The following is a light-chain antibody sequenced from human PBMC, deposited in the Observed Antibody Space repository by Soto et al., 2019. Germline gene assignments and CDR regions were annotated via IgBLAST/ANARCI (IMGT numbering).Light chain of an antibody. V-gene: IGKV1-5*01. Sequence: DIQMTQSPSTLSASVGDRVTITCRASQSISSWLAWYQQKPGKAPKLLIYDASSLESGVPSRFSGSGSGTQFTLTIRSLQPDDIATYYCLQYNSYSLTFGHGTRLELK. CDR3: LQYNSYSLT. CDR1: QSISSW. CDR2: DAS. J-gene: IGKJ5*01.